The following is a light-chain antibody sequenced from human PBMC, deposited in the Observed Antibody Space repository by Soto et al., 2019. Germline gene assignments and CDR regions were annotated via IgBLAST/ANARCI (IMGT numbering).Light chain of an antibody. V-gene: IGLV2-14*03. CDR3: SSYTSSSTEV. J-gene: IGLJ1*01. CDR2: DVN. Sequence: QSALTQPASVSGSPGQSITISCTGTSSDVGGYNYVSWYQHHPGKAPKLLIYDVNSRPSGVSDRFSGSKSGNTASLTISGLQAEDEADYYCSSYTSSSTEVVGTGTKLTVL. CDR1: SSDVGGYNY.